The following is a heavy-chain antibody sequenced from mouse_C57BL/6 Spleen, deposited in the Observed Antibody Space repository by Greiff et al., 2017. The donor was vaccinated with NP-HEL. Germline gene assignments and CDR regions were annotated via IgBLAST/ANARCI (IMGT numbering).Heavy chain of an antibody. J-gene: IGHJ1*03. Sequence: QVTLKESGPGILQPSQTLSLTCSFSGFSLSTFGMGVGWIRQPSGKGLEWLAHIWWDDDKYYNPALKSRLTISKDTSKNQVFLKSANVDTADTATYYCARISYYSNYWYFDVWGTGTTVTVSS. CDR1: GFSLSTFGMG. D-gene: IGHD2-5*01. CDR3: ARISYYSNYWYFDV. CDR2: IWWDDDK. V-gene: IGHV8-8*01.